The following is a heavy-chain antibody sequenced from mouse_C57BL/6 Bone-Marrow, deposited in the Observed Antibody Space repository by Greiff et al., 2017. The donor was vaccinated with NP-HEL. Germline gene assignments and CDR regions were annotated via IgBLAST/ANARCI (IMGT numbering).Heavy chain of an antibody. J-gene: IGHJ2*01. CDR3: AKNWDYFDY. Sequence: EVQWVESGGGLVKPGGSLKLSCAASGFNFSDYGMHWVRQAPEKGLEWVAYISSGSSTIYYADTVKGRFTISRDNANNTLFLHMTSLRSEDTDMYYCAKNWDYFDYWGQGTTLTVSS. V-gene: IGHV5-17*01. CDR2: ISSGSSTI. CDR1: GFNFSDYG. D-gene: IGHD4-1*01.